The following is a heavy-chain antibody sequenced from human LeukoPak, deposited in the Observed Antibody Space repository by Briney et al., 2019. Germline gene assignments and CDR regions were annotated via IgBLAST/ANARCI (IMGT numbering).Heavy chain of an antibody. D-gene: IGHD3-10*01. CDR1: GYSISSGYY. V-gene: IGHV4-38-2*01. CDR2: IYHSGST. J-gene: IGHJ4*02. CDR3: ARGWGLWFGEYSTPDY. Sequence: SETLSLTXAVSGYSISSGYYWDWIRQPPGKRLEGIGSIYHSGSTYYNPSLKSRVTISVDTSKNQFSLKLSSVTAADTAVYYCARGWGLWFGEYSTPDYWGQGTLVTVSS.